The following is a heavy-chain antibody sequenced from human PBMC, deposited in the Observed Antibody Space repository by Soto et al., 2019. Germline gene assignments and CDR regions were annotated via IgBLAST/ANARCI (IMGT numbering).Heavy chain of an antibody. Sequence: GGSLRLSCAASGFTFSSYSMNWVRQAPGKGLEWVSSISSSSGYIYYADSVKGRFTISRDNAKNSLYLQMNSLRAEDTAVYYCARDLERSQYGDYVRESYYYWGQGALVTVSS. CDR3: ARDLERSQYGDYVRESYYY. D-gene: IGHD4-17*01. CDR2: ISSSSGYI. V-gene: IGHV3-21*01. CDR1: GFTFSSYS. J-gene: IGHJ4*02.